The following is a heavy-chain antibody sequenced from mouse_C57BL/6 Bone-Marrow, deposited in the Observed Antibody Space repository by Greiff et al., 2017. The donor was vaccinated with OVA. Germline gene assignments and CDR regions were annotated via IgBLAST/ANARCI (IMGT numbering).Heavy chain of an antibody. CDR2: IAPSDSYI. CDR3: AYYGSRLCLHY. Sequence: QVQLKQPGAELVRPGTSVKLSCKASGYTFTNYWMHWVKQRPGQGLEWIGVIAPSDSYINYNQKFKGRATLTVDTSSSTAYMHLSSLTSADSAVYYCAYYGSRLCLHYWGQGTSLTVSS. CDR1: GYTFTNYW. D-gene: IGHD1-1*01. J-gene: IGHJ2*02. V-gene: IGHV1-59*01.